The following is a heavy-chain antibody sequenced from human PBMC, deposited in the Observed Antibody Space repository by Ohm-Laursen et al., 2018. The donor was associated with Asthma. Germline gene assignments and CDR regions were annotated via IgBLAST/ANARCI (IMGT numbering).Heavy chain of an antibody. CDR3: ASLPTDYSIDF. CDR1: GASIISSRYF. Sequence: GTLSLTCTVSGASIISSRYFWGWFRQSPGKGLEWIGTIHYSGSTNYNPSLRGRVIMFVDTSRNQFSLQWHSVTAPDTAVYYCASLPTDYSIDFWGQGTTVTVSS. V-gene: IGHV4-39*01. J-gene: IGHJ6*02. CDR2: IHYSGST.